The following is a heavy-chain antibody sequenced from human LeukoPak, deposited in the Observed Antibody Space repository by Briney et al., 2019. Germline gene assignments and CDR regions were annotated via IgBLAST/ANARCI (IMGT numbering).Heavy chain of an antibody. V-gene: IGHV4-30-2*01. D-gene: IGHD6-13*01. J-gene: IGHJ4*02. CDR3: ARAIISTYDY. CDR2: IYHSGST. CDR1: GGSISSGGYY. Sequence: PSQTLSLTCTVSGGSISSGGYYWSWIRQPPGKGLEWIGDIYHSGSTYYNPSLKSRVTISEDRSKNQFSLKLSSVTAADTAVYYCARAIISTYDYWGQGTLVTVSS.